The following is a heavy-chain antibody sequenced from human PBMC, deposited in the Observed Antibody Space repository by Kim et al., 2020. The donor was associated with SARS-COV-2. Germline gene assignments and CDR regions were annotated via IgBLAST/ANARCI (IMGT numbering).Heavy chain of an antibody. D-gene: IGHD3-22*01. CDR2: ISWNSGSI. V-gene: IGHV3-9*01. CDR1: GFTFDDYA. Sequence: GGSLRLSCAASGFTFDDYAMHWVRQAPGKGLEWVSGISWNSGSIGYADSVKGRFTISRDNAKNSLYLQMSSLRAEDTALYYCATGELYYDSSGYYLYWGQGTLVTVSS. J-gene: IGHJ4*02. CDR3: ATGELYYDSSGYYLY.